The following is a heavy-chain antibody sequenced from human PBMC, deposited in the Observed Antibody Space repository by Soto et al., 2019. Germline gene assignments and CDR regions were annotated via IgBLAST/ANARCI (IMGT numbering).Heavy chain of an antibody. D-gene: IGHD3-10*01. V-gene: IGHV4-31*03. CDR1: DDSLTTNKYA. J-gene: IGHJ4*02. CDR2: VYSNGNT. Sequence: QVQLQESGPGLVKPSQTLSLTCTVSDDSLTTNKYAWTWIRQNPEKGLEWIGYVYSNGNTRSSPSLQSRVSKSVDTSKSHFSLRLSSVTAADTAVYFCARASYFRPSGSYYFVSWGQGTLVTVSS. CDR3: ARASYFRPSGSYYFVS.